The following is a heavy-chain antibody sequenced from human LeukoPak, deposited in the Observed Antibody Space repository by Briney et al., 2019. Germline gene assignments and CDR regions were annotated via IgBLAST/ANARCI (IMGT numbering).Heavy chain of an antibody. CDR3: AKEMSVWNYVRYFDY. Sequence: GGSLRLSCAASGFTFSSYTMTWVRQAPGKGLEWASAIRGTDGTTYYTDSVRGRFAISRDNSKNTLYLQMNSLRAEDTAVYYCAKEMSVWNYVRYFDYWGQGTRVTVSS. V-gene: IGHV3-23*01. D-gene: IGHD1-7*01. CDR2: IRGTDGTT. CDR1: GFTFSSYT. J-gene: IGHJ4*02.